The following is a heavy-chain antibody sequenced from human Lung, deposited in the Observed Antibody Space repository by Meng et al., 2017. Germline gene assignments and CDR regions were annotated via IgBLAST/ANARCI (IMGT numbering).Heavy chain of an antibody. CDR3: ARGPTTMAHDFDY. V-gene: IGHV4-34*01. Sequence: QVQLQQWGAGMLKPSETLSLTCVGSGGSFSYYYWSWIRQPPGKGLEWIGEINHSGSTNYNPSLESRATISVDTSQNNLSLKLSSVTAADSAVYYCARGPTTMAHDFDYWGQGTLVTVSS. D-gene: IGHD4-11*01. CDR1: GGSFSYYY. CDR2: INHSGST. J-gene: IGHJ4*02.